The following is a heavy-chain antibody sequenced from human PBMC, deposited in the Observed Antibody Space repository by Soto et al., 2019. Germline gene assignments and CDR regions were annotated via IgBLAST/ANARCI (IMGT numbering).Heavy chain of an antibody. CDR1: GFTFRNHA. CDR3: ARGDREDILVVVGARPGEYGTDI. V-gene: IGHV3-30-3*01. Sequence: QVQLVESGGGVVQPGGSLRLSCAASGFTFRNHAMHWVRQAPGKGLECLAVIAHDGSNAFYRDSVKGRFTVSRDNSKNTLYFYMNSRRSEDTGVYYCARGDREDILVVVGARPGEYGTDIWGQGTTVIVSS. J-gene: IGHJ6*02. CDR2: IAHDGSNA. D-gene: IGHD2-15*01.